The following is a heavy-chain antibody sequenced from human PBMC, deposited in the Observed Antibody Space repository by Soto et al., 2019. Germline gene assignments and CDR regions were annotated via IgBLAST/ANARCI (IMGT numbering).Heavy chain of an antibody. V-gene: IGHV1-69*13. J-gene: IGHJ6*02. Sequence: SVKVSCKASGGSFSSYAISWVRHAPELGLEWLGGIIPVCGTANYAQKFQGRVTITADEATSTVYMELTSLSAEDKAVYYCAKENTVYSGHDNYYGMDVWGQGTTGTGSS. D-gene: IGHD1-26*01. CDR3: AKENTVYSGHDNYYGMDV. CDR2: IIPVCGTA. CDR1: GGSFSSYA.